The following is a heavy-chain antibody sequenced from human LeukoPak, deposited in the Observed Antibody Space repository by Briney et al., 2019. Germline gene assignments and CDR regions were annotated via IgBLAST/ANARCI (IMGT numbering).Heavy chain of an antibody. Sequence: GESLKISCQASGYRFTTDYIGWVRQMPGKGLEWMGIIYPDDSETNYSPSFQGQVSMSVDKSITTAYLQWSSLKASDTAMYYCATTGPGIAASSDYWGQGTLVTVSS. CDR3: ATTGPGIAASSDY. J-gene: IGHJ4*02. CDR2: IYPDDSET. D-gene: IGHD6-13*01. V-gene: IGHV5-51*01. CDR1: GYRFTTDY.